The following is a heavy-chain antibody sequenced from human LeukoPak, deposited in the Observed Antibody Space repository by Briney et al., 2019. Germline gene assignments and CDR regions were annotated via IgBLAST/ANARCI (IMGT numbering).Heavy chain of an antibody. D-gene: IGHD6-13*01. CDR3: ARGTRKAAATHFDY. Sequence: GGSLRLSCAASGFTFDDYGMSWVRHAPGKGLEWGSGINWNGGSTDYADSVKGRFTISRDNAKNSLYLQMNTLRAEDTALYYCARGTRKAAATHFDYWGQGTLVTVSS. J-gene: IGHJ4*02. CDR1: GFTFDDYG. CDR2: INWNGGST. V-gene: IGHV3-20*04.